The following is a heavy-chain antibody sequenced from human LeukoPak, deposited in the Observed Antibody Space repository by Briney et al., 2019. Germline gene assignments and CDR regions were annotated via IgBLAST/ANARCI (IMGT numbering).Heavy chain of an antibody. CDR2: IYYRGST. CDR3: ARVRGRGDYSKRLDFDY. V-gene: IGHV4-39*02. J-gene: IGHJ4*02. Sequence: SETLSLTCTVSGGSISSSSYYWGWIRQPPGKGLEWIGSIYYRGSTYYNPSLKSRITISVDTSKNHFSLKLSSVTAADTAVYYCARVRGRGDYSKRLDFDYWGQGTLVTVSS. D-gene: IGHD4-17*01. CDR1: GGSISSSSYY.